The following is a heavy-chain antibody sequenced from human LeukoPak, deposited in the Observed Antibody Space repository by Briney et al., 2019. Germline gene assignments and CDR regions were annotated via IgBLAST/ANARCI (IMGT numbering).Heavy chain of an antibody. Sequence: PGGSLRLSCAASGFPFSSYAMKWVRQAPGKGLEWVSGISGSGGATYYADSAKGRFTISRDNSKNTLYLQMNNLRAEDTATYYCARAFYCSNGVCSSSGDHWGQGTLVTVSS. CDR1: GFPFSSYA. CDR2: ISGSGGAT. CDR3: ARAFYCSNGVCSSSGDH. V-gene: IGHV3-23*01. D-gene: IGHD2-8*01. J-gene: IGHJ4*02.